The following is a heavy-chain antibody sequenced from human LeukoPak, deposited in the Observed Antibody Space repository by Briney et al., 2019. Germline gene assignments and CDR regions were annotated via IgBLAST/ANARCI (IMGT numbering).Heavy chain of an antibody. CDR2: IYTSGST. V-gene: IGHV4-4*07. Sequence: SETLSLTCTVSGGSISRYFWSWIRQHAGKGLEWIGRIYTSGSTHFHPSLRSRVTMSVDTSKSQFSLKLSSVAAADTPVYYCAREASVAYYHYYMDVWGKGTTVTVSS. D-gene: IGHD4-23*01. CDR3: AREASVAYYHYYMDV. J-gene: IGHJ6*03. CDR1: GGSISRYF.